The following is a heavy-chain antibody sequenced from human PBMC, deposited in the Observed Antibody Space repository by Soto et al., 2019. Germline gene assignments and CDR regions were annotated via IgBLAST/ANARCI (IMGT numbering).Heavy chain of an antibody. D-gene: IGHD5-12*01. CDR1: GGTFSSYT. CDR3: GRVKSGYIGYDNAFDI. CDR2: LIPMLCRA. J-gene: IGHJ3*02. Sequence: HVQLVQSVAEVKKPGSSVKVSCKASGGTFSSYTISWVRQAPGQVLDWMGRLIPMLCRANDARKFQGRVTITADKSTSTADMELSSLRSEDTAVYYCGRVKSGYIGYDNAFDIWGQGTMVTVSS. V-gene: IGHV1-69*08.